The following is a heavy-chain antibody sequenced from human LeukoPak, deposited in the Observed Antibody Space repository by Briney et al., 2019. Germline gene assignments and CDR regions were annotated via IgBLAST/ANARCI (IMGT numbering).Heavy chain of an antibody. J-gene: IGHJ4*02. Sequence: SETLSLTCTVSGGSISSSSYYWGWIRQPPGKGLEWIGSIYYSGSTYYNPSLKSRVTISVDTSKNQFSLKLSSVTAADTAVYYCARHGVAARSYFDYWGQRTLVTVSS. CDR2: IYYSGST. D-gene: IGHD6-13*01. CDR3: ARHGVAARSYFDY. CDR1: GGSISSSSYY. V-gene: IGHV4-39*01.